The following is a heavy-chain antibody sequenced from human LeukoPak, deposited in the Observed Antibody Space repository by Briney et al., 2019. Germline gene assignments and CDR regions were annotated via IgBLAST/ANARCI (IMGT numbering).Heavy chain of an antibody. Sequence: SETLSLTCGVYGGSLSGYYWSWIRQSPGKGLEWSGEINHSGSSNYNPSLKSRVPMSVDMSKNQFSLKLRSVTAADTAVYYCARVPLRFLEPFDYWGQGTLVTVSS. D-gene: IGHD3-3*01. CDR3: ARVPLRFLEPFDY. CDR2: INHSGSS. J-gene: IGHJ4*02. V-gene: IGHV4-34*01. CDR1: GGSLSGYY.